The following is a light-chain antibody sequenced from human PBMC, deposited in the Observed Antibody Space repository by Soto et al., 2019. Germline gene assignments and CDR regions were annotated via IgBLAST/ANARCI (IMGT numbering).Light chain of an antibody. CDR2: GAS. CDR1: QTISND. V-gene: IGKV3-15*01. Sequence: EVVMTQSPATVSVSPGEGVTLSCRASQTISNDLAWYQQKPGQAPRLLIYGASTKATGVPARFSGGGSGTEITLTISSLLSEDFAIYYCQQNNKWPPVTFGGGTKVEIK. J-gene: IGKJ4*01. CDR3: QQNNKWPPVT.